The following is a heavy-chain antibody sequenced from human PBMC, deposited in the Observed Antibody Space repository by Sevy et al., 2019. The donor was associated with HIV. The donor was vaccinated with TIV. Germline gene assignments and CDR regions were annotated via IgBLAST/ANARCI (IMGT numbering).Heavy chain of an antibody. CDR3: ARDVGYCSGGSCYAEPGVFDY. J-gene: IGHJ4*02. Sequence: SDNLSLTCTVSGYSISSGYYWGWIRQPPGKGLEWIGSIYHSGSTYYNPSLKSRVTISVDTSKNQFSLKLGSVTAADTAVYYCARDVGYCSGGSCYAEPGVFDYWGQGTLVTVSS. CDR2: IYHSGST. V-gene: IGHV4-38-2*02. D-gene: IGHD2-15*01. CDR1: GYSISSGYY.